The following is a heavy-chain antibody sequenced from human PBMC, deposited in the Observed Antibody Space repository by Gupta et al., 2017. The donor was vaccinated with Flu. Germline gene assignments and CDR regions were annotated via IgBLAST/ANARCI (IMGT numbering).Heavy chain of an antibody. CDR1: GGSISSSSYY. V-gene: IGHV4-39*01. J-gene: IGHJ4*02. CDR3: AIWAMVRGDSDY. D-gene: IGHD3-10*01. CDR2: IYYSGST. Sequence: QLQLQESVPGLVKPSETLSLTCTVSGGSISSSSYYWGWIRQPPGKGLEWIGSIYYSGSTYYNPALKSRVTISVDTSKKKCSLKLSTVTAADTAVYYCAIWAMVRGDSDYWGQGTLVTVSS.